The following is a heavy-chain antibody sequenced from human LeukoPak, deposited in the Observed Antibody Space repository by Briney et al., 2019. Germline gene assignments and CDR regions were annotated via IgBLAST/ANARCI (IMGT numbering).Heavy chain of an antibody. V-gene: IGHV4-30-2*01. D-gene: IGHD4-11*01. CDR2: IYHSGST. CDR3: ARATVTTGTREY. J-gene: IGHJ4*02. CDR1: GGSISSGGYY. Sequence: PSETLSLTCTVSGGSISSGGYYWSWIRQPPGKGLEWIGYIYHSGSTYYNPSLKSRVTISVDRSKNQFSLKLSSVTAADTAVYYCARATVTTGTREYWGQGTLVTVSS.